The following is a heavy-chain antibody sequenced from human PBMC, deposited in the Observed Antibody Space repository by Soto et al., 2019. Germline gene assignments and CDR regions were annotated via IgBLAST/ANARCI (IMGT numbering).Heavy chain of an antibody. CDR1: GGSISSYY. CDR2: IYYSGST. CDR3: AGNIAAAGTVDY. Sequence: SETLSLTCTVSGGSISSYYWSWIRQPPGKGLEWIGYIYYSGSTNYNPSPKSRVTISVDTSKNQFSLKLSSVTAADTAVYYCAGNIAAAGTVDYWGQGTLVTVSS. D-gene: IGHD6-13*01. V-gene: IGHV4-59*01. J-gene: IGHJ4*02.